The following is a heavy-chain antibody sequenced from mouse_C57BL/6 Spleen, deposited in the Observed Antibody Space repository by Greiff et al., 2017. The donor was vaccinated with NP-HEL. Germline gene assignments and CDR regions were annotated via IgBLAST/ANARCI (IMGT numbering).Heavy chain of an antibody. V-gene: IGHV1-53*01. J-gene: IGHJ3*01. CDR2: INPSNGGT. Sequence: QVQLQQPGTELVKPGASVKLSCKASGYTFTSYWMHWVKQRPGQGLEWIGNINPSNGGTNCNEKFKSKATLTVDKSSSTAYMQLSSLTSEDAAVYYCARIYSNHEGFAYWGQGTLVTVSA. CDR3: ARIYSNHEGFAY. CDR1: GYTFTSYW. D-gene: IGHD2-5*01.